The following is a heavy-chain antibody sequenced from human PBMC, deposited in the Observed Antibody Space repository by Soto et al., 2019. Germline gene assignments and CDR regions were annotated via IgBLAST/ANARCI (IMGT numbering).Heavy chain of an antibody. J-gene: IGHJ4*02. CDR1: GFTFSDHY. CDR2: INGNSGAT. CDR3: LRGVRGYSNSGDY. V-gene: IGHV3-11*06. D-gene: IGHD5-18*01. Sequence: QVQLVESGGGLVKPGGSLRLSCAASGFTFSDHYMSWVRQAPGKGLGWLAYINGNSGATNYVDSVKGRFTISRDNAKNSLYLQMTTQRGADTAVYYCLRGVRGYSNSGDYGGQGTMVTVSS.